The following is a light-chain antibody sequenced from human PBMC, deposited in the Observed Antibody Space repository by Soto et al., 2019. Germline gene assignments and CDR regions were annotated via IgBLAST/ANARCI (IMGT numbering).Light chain of an antibody. V-gene: IGLV2-14*01. CDR2: EVS. CDR3: ASYTSSSTSVI. CDR1: SSDVGGYKY. Sequence: QSVLTQPASVSGSPGQSITISCTGTSSDVGGYKYVSWYQQHPDKAPKLIIFEVSNRPSGISSRFSGSKSGNTASLTISGLQAEDEADYYCASYTSSSTSVIFGRGTKSPS. J-gene: IGLJ2*01.